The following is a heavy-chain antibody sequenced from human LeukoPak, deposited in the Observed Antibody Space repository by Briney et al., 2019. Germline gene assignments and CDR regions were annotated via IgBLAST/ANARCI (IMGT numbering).Heavy chain of an antibody. Sequence: GGSLRLSCAASGLTFSGYWMSWVRQAPGKGLEWVANIKQDGSEKYYVDSVKGRFTISRDNAKNSLYLQMNSLRAEDTAVYYCARTRDGGFDPWGQGTLVTVSS. CDR1: GLTFSGYW. CDR2: IKQDGSEK. V-gene: IGHV3-7*03. CDR3: ARTRDGGFDP. J-gene: IGHJ5*02. D-gene: IGHD5-24*01.